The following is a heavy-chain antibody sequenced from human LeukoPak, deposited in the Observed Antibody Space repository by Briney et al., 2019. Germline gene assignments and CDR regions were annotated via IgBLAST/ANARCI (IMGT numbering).Heavy chain of an antibody. CDR3: AGGDYYFDY. CDR1: GFTFSSYG. Sequence: GGSLRLPCAASGFTFSSYGMHWVRQAPGKGLEWVAVISYDGSNKYYADSVKGRFTISRDNSKNTLYLQMNSLRAEDTAVYYCAGGDYYFDYWGQGTLVTVSS. D-gene: IGHD4-17*01. J-gene: IGHJ4*02. V-gene: IGHV3-30*03. CDR2: ISYDGSNK.